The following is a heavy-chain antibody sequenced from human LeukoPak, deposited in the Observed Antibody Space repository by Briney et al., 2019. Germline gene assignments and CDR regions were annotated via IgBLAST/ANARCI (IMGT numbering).Heavy chain of an antibody. CDR2: ISAYNGNT. V-gene: IGHV1-18*01. CDR3: AGVYYSGGDYGDY. D-gene: IGHD1-26*01. J-gene: IGHJ4*02. Sequence: ASVKVSCKASGYTFTYCDIPWEREAPGQGLEWMGWISAYNGNTNYAQNLQGRVTMTTETSTSTAYMELRSLRSDDTAVYYCAGVYYSGGDYGDYWGQGTLVTVSS. CDR1: GYTFTYCD.